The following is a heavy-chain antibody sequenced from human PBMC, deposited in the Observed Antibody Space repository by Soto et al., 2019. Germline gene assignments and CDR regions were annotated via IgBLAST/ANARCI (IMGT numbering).Heavy chain of an antibody. CDR1: GFTFSSYG. Sequence: PGGSLRLSCAASGFTFSSYGMHWVRQAPGKGLEWVAVISYDGSKKYYADSVKGRFTISRDNSKNTLYLQMNSLRAEDTAVYCCAKGLDSSGYYYLDYWGQGT. CDR2: ISYDGSKK. CDR3: AKGLDSSGYYYLDY. D-gene: IGHD3-22*01. J-gene: IGHJ4*02. V-gene: IGHV3-30*18.